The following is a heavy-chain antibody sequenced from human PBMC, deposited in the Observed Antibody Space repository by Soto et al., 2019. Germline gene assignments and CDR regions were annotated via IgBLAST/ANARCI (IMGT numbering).Heavy chain of an antibody. CDR1: GGSIRSGGYY. J-gene: IGHJ5*02. D-gene: IGHD6-13*01. V-gene: IGHV4-31*03. CDR2: IYYSGST. Sequence: QVQLQESGPGLVKPSQTLSLTCTVSGGSIRSGGYYWSWIRQHPGKGLEWIGYIYYSGSTYYNPSLKSRVTISVDTSKHQFSLKLSSVTAADTAVYYCARGTNAIAAAGGNLFDPWGQGTLVTLSS. CDR3: ARGTNAIAAAGGNLFDP.